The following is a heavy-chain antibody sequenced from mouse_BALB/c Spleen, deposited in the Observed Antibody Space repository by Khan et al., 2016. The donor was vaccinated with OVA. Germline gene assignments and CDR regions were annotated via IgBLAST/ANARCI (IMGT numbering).Heavy chain of an antibody. V-gene: IGHV1-5*01. CDR1: GYIFTSYW. CDR3: KRDYDFDWACFAY. Sequence: VQLKQSGTVLARPGASVKMSCKASGYIFTSYWVHWIKQRPGQGLEWIGAIYPGNSDTTYNQKFKDKAPLTAVTSATTAYMELRSLTNEDTAVDYCKRDYDFDWACFAYWGQGTLVTVSA. D-gene: IGHD2-4*01. CDR2: IYPGNSDT. J-gene: IGHJ3*01.